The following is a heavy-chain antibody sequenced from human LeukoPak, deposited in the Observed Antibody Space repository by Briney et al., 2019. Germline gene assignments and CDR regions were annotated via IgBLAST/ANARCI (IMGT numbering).Heavy chain of an antibody. D-gene: IGHD3-3*01. CDR2: INHSGST. CDR3: ARDGRLRFLEWPTRSWFDP. Sequence: SETLSLTCTVSGGSISSGGYYWSWIRQPPGKGLEWIGEINHSGSTNYNPSLKSRVTISVDTSKNQFSLKLSSVTAADTAVYYCARDGRLRFLEWPTRSWFDPWGQGTLVTVSS. J-gene: IGHJ5*02. V-gene: IGHV4-39*07. CDR1: GGSISSGGYY.